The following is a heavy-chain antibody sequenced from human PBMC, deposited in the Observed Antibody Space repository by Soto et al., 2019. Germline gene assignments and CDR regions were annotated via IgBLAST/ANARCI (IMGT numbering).Heavy chain of an antibody. CDR3: ARDGGRHSGGIDY. J-gene: IGHJ4*02. D-gene: IGHD1-26*01. V-gene: IGHV1-69*01. Sequence: QVQLVQSGAEVKKPGSSGKVSCQASGGPFSSQFIHWVPQAPGQGLEWMGEIIPNFGTANYAQKFQGRVTITADESTSTAYMELSSLRSEDTAVYYCARDGGRHSGGIDYWGQGTLVTVSS. CDR2: IIPNFGTA. CDR1: GGPFSSQF.